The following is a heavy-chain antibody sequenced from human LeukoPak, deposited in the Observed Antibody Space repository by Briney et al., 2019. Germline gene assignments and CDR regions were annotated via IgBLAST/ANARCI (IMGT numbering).Heavy chain of an antibody. Sequence: GGSLRLSCAASGFTFSSYGMHWVRRATGKGLDWVAFIRYDGSNKYCADSVKGRFTISRDNSKNTLYLQMNSLRAEGTAVYYCAKDYASGSYFPAGVGYWGQGTLVTVSS. CDR2: IRYDGSNK. CDR3: AKDYASGSYFPAGVGY. CDR1: GFTFSSYG. D-gene: IGHD3-10*01. J-gene: IGHJ4*02. V-gene: IGHV3-30*02.